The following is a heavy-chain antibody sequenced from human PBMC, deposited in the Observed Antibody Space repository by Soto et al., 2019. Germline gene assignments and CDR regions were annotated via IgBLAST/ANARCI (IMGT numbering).Heavy chain of an antibody. D-gene: IGHD1-1*01. J-gene: IGHJ4*02. CDR3: AGWPQLKPRVDD. CDR1: GGSIRSGGYY. V-gene: IGHV4-31*03. CDR2: IYYSGST. Sequence: QVQLQESGPGLVKPSQTLSLTCTVSGGSIRSGGYYWSWIRPHPGKGLEWIGYIYYSGSTYYNPSLNSRVTISVDTSKNHFSLNLSSVTAADTAVYYCAGWPQLKPRVDDWGQGTLVTVSS.